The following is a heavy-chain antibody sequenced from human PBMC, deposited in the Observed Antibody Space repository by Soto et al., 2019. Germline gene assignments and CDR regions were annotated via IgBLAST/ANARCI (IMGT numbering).Heavy chain of an antibody. CDR3: ARAPYCGGDCYPSAFDY. CDR2: IIPIGGTT. J-gene: IGHJ4*02. D-gene: IGHD2-21*02. V-gene: IGHV1-69*05. Sequence: SVKVSCKASGGTFSSYAISWVRQAPGQGLEWMGGIIPIGGTTNYAQKFQGRVTMTRDTPTSTVYMELSSLRSEDTAVYYCARAPYCGGDCYPSAFDYWGQGTLVTVSS. CDR1: GGTFSSYA.